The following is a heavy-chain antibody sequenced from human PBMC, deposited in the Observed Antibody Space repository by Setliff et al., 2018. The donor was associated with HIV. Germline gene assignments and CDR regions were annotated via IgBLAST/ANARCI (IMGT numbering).Heavy chain of an antibody. CDR2: IWYDGSNK. Sequence: GGSLRLSCVASGFTFSDYGMHWVRQAPGKGLEWVAGIWYDGSNKYYVDSVKGRFTITRDNSKNTMYLQMNSLKIEDTALYYCARGGGPEPESKLFDYWGQGTLVPSPQ. CDR1: GFTFSDYG. V-gene: IGHV3-33*01. J-gene: IGHJ4*02. D-gene: IGHD1-26*01. CDR3: ARGGGPEPESKLFDY.